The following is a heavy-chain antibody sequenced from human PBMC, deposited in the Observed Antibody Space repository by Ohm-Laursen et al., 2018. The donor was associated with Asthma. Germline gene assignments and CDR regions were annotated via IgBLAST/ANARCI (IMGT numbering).Heavy chain of an antibody. CDR2: ISYDSSLK. J-gene: IGHJ4*02. Sequence: SLRLSCTASGFTFRSYAMHWVRQAPGKGLEWLAVISYDSSLKYYADSVNGRFTISRDDFKSTLYLQMNSLRADDTALYYCARDVMDWYSPALDFWGQGSLVTVSS. V-gene: IGHV3-30-3*01. D-gene: IGHD3/OR15-3a*01. CDR1: GFTFRSYA. CDR3: ARDVMDWYSPALDF.